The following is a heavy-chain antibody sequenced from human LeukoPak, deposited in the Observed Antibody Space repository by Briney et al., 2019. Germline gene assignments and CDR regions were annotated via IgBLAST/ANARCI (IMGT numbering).Heavy chain of an antibody. D-gene: IGHD3-22*01. CDR1: GGSISSSSYY. CDR2: IYYSGST. V-gene: IGHV4-39*01. J-gene: IGHJ4*02. Sequence: SETLSLTCTVSGGSISSSSYYWGWIRQPPGKGLEWIGSIYYSGSTYYNPSLKSRVTISVDTSKNQFSLKLSSVTAADTAVYYCDRGDSSGYSFDPVFDYWGQGTLVTVSS. CDR3: DRGDSSGYSFDPVFDY.